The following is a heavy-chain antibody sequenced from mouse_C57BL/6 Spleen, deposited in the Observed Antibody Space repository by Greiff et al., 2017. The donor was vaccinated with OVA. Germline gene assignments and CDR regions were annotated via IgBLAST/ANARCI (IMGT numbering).Heavy chain of an antibody. CDR2: IDPNSGGT. Sequence: QVQLQQPGAELVKPGASVKLSCKASGYTFTSYWMHWVKQRPGRGLEWIGRIDPNSGGTKYNEKFKSKATLTVDKPSSTAYMQLSSLTSEDSAVYYCARSFITTVVALPFDVWGTGTTVTVSS. CDR3: ARSFITTVVALPFDV. V-gene: IGHV1-72*01. CDR1: GYTFTSYW. D-gene: IGHD1-1*01. J-gene: IGHJ1*03.